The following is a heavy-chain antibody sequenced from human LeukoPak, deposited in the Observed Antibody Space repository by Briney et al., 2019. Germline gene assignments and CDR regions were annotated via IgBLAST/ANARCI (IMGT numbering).Heavy chain of an antibody. D-gene: IGHD2-15*01. CDR3: AKGHRYCTSGNCNSAIDY. CDR2: ISGSGGST. J-gene: IGHJ4*02. CDR1: GFTFSSYA. Sequence: PGGSLRLSCAASGFTFSSYAMSWVRQAPGKGPEWVSGISGSGGSTDYADSVKGRFTISRDNSKNTLYLQMNNLRAEDTAVYYCAKGHRYCTSGNCNSAIDYWGQGTLVTVSS. V-gene: IGHV3-23*01.